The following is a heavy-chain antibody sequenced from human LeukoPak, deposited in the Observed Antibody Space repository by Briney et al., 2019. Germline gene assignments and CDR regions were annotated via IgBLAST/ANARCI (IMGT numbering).Heavy chain of an antibody. J-gene: IGHJ4*02. V-gene: IGHV3-30*02. CDR1: GFTFSSYG. CDR2: IRYDGSNK. D-gene: IGHD6-13*01. CDR3: AKELRSPPNAGFDY. Sequence: PGRSLRLSCAASGFTFSSYGMHWVRQAPGKGLEWVAFIRYDGSNKYYADSVKGRFTISRDNSKNTLYLQMNSLRAEDTAVYYCAKELRSPPNAGFDYWGQGTLVTVSS.